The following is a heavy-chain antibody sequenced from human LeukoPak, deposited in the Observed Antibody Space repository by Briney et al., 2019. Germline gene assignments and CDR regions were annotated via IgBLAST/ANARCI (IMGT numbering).Heavy chain of an antibody. D-gene: IGHD6-13*01. CDR1: GYTFTGYY. Sequence: ASVKVSCKAFGYTFTGYYMHWVGQAPGQGLEWMGWINPNSGGTNYAQKFQCSVTMTRDTSISTAYMELSRLRSDDTAVYHCATIAAAGTGIGYFDYWGQGTLVTVSS. J-gene: IGHJ4*02. CDR2: INPNSGGT. CDR3: ATIAAAGTGIGYFDY. V-gene: IGHV1-2*02.